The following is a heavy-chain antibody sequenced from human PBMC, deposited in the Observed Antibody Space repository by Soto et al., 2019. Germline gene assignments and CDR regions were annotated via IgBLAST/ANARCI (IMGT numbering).Heavy chain of an antibody. CDR2: ISSSSSTI. D-gene: IGHD3-10*01. J-gene: IGHJ4*02. CDR3: AAGSGVFDY. CDR1: GFTFSSYS. Sequence: PGGSLRLSCAASGFTFSSYSMNWVRQAPGKGLEWVSYISSSSSTIYYADSVKGRFTISRDNAKNSLYLQMNSLRAEDTAVYYCAAGSGVFDYWGQGNLVTVSS. V-gene: IGHV3-48*01.